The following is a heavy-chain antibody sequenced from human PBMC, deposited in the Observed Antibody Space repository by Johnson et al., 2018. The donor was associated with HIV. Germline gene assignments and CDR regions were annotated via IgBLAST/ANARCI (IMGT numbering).Heavy chain of an antibody. V-gene: IGHV3-30*04. J-gene: IGHJ3*02. CDR2: IWYDGTNR. D-gene: IGHD5-12*01. CDR1: GFTFSSYA. CDR3: ASLIQWGPHAFDI. Sequence: QVQLVESGGGLVQPGGSLRLSCAASGFTFSSYAMHWVRQAPGKGLEWVAVIWYDGTNRYYGDSVKGRFTISRDNSENTLYMEMNNLRTEDTAVYYCASLIQWGPHAFDIWGQGTMVTVSS.